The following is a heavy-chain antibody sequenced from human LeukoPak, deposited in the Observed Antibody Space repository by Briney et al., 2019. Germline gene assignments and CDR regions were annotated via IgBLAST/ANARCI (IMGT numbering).Heavy chain of an antibody. V-gene: IGHV3-9*01. J-gene: IGHJ6*04. CDR1: GFTFDDYA. CDR3: EKILTEGVVPVGLPNSYKGMAV. Sequence: GGSLRLSCAASGFTFDDYAMHWVRQAPGKGLEWVSGISWNSGSIGYADSVKGRFTISRDNAKNSLYLQMNSLRAEDTALYYGEKILTEGVVPVGLPNSYKGMAVGAKGPTVTAPS. D-gene: IGHD2-2*01. CDR2: ISWNSGSI.